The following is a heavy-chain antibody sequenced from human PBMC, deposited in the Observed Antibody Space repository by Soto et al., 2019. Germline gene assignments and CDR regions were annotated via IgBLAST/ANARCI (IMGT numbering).Heavy chain of an antibody. D-gene: IGHD1-26*01. CDR1: GYTFTSYY. V-gene: IGHV1-46*03. J-gene: IGHJ6*02. CDR3: ARRSGSYSGLNYGMDV. CDR2: INPSGGST. Sequence: QVQLVQSGAEVKKPGASVKVSCKASGYTFTSYYMHWVRQAPGQGLEWMGIINPSGGSTSYAQKFQGRVTMTRDTSTSTVDRELSSLRSEDTAVYYCARRSGSYSGLNYGMDVWGQGTTVTVSS.